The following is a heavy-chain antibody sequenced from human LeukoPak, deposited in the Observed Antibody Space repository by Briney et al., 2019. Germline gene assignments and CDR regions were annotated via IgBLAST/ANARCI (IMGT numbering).Heavy chain of an antibody. J-gene: IGHJ6*03. CDR3: ARVAVVDYYYYYMDV. CDR1: SYSISNGYY. CDR2: IYHSGST. D-gene: IGHD2-15*01. V-gene: IGHV4-38-2*02. Sequence: SETLSLTCTVSSYSISNGYYWGWIRQPPGKGLEWIGSIYHSGSTNYNPSLKSRVTISVDKSKNQFSLKLSSVTAADTAVYYCARVAVVDYYYYYMDVWGKGTTVTVSS.